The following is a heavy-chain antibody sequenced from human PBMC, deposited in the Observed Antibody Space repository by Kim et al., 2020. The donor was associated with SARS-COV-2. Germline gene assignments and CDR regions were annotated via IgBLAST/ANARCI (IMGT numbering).Heavy chain of an antibody. CDR3: ARTYYGSYYFDY. D-gene: IGHD3-10*01. J-gene: IGHJ4*02. Sequence: YYNPSLKSRVTISVDTSKNQFSLKLSSVTAADTAVYYCARTYYGSYYFDYWGQGTLVTVSS. V-gene: IGHV4-31*02.